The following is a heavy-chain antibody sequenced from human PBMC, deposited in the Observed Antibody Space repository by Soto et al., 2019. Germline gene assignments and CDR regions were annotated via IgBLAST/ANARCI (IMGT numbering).Heavy chain of an antibody. Sequence: GGSLRLSCTASGFTFGDYAMSWFRQAPGKGLEWVGFIRSKAYGGTTEYAASVKGRFTISRDVSKSIAYLQMNSLKTEDTAVYYCTRSTVGGFWSGYYYSPLYYYYYGMDVWGQGTTVTVS. CDR1: GFTFGDYA. V-gene: IGHV3-49*03. CDR3: TRSTVGGFWSGYYYSPLYYYYYGMDV. CDR2: IRSKAYGGTT. D-gene: IGHD3-3*01. J-gene: IGHJ6*02.